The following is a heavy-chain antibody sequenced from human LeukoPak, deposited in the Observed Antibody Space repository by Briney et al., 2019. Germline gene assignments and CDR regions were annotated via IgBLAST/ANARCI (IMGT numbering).Heavy chain of an antibody. Sequence: GGSLRLSCAASGFTFSTFAMIWVRQPPGKGLEWISSIFPSGGEIHYADSVRGRFTISRDNSKSILSLQMNSLRAENTAIYYCATYRQVLLPFESWGQGTLVTVSS. CDR2: IFPSGGEI. D-gene: IGHD5-18*01. V-gene: IGHV3-23*01. CDR1: GFTFSTFA. CDR3: ATYRQVLLPFES. J-gene: IGHJ4*02.